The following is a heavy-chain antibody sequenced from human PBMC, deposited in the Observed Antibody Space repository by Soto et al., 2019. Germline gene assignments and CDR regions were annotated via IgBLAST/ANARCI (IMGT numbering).Heavy chain of an antibody. V-gene: IGHV4-59*01. J-gene: IGHJ6*02. D-gene: IGHD2-21*01. CDR1: GGSISSYY. CDR3: AREHRSYYGMDV. CDR2: IYDSGST. Sequence: QVQLQESGPGLVKPSETLSLTCTVSGGSISSYYWSWIRQPPGKGLAWIGYIYDSGSTNYNPSLKSRVTISVDTSKNQFSLKLSSVTAADTAVYYCAREHRSYYGMDVWGQGTTVTVSS.